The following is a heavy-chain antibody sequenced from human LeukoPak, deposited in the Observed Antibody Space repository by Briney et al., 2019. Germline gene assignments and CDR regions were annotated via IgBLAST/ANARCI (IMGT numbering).Heavy chain of an antibody. D-gene: IGHD2/OR15-2a*01. Sequence: GSLRLSCAASGFTFNNAWMSWVRQAPGKRLEWISRIKSKTYGGTTEYAAPVKGRFTISRDDSESTLFLQMDSLTTEDTAVYYCTRGHFAWGQGTLVTVSS. CDR2: IKSKTYGGTT. J-gene: IGHJ5*02. CDR3: TRGHFA. CDR1: GFTFNNAW. V-gene: IGHV3-15*01.